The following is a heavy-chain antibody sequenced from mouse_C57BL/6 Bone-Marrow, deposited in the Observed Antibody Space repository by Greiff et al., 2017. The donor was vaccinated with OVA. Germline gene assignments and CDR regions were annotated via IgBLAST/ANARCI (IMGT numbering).Heavy chain of an antibody. Sequence: VQLQQPGAELVKPGASVKLSCKASGYAFSSYWMNWVKQRPGKGLEWIGQIYPGDGDTNYNGKFKGKATLTADKSSSTAYMQLSSLTSEDSAVYFCARGETAQAKAWLAYWGQGTLVTVSA. CDR3: ARGETAQAKAWLAY. D-gene: IGHD3-2*02. CDR1: GYAFSSYW. V-gene: IGHV1-80*01. CDR2: IYPGDGDT. J-gene: IGHJ3*01.